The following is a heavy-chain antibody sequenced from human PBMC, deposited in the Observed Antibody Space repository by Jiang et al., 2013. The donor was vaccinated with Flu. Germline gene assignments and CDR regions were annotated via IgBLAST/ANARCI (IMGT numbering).Heavy chain of an antibody. CDR1: GFTFSDYY. V-gene: IGHV3-11*06. J-gene: IGHJ2*01. CDR3: ARDGQMPDGPQDWYFDL. Sequence: VQLLESGGGLVKPGGSLRLSCAASGFTFSDYYMSWIRQAPGKGLEWVSYISSSSSYTNYADSVKGRFTISRDNAKNSLYLQMNSLRAEDTAVYYCARDGQMPDGPQDWYFDLWGRGTLVTVSS. D-gene: IGHD1-14*01. CDR2: ISSSSSYT.